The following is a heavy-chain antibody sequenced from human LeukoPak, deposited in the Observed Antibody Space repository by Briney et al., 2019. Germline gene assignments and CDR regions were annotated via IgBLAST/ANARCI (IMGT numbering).Heavy chain of an antibody. D-gene: IGHD3-16*01. CDR3: AREGFMSNWFDP. V-gene: IGHV1-2*06. Sequence: ASVKVSCKASGYTFTGYYMHWVRQAPGQGLEWMGRINPNSGGTNYAQTFQGRVTMTRDTSISTAYMELSRLRSDDTAVYYCAREGFMSNWFDPWGQGTLVTVSS. CDR1: GYTFTGYY. J-gene: IGHJ5*02. CDR2: INPNSGGT.